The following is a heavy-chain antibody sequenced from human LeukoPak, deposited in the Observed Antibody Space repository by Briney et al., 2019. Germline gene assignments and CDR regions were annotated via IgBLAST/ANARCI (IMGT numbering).Heavy chain of an antibody. CDR3: ANGDYPDS. J-gene: IGHJ4*02. CDR2: ISSSGSNR. Sequence: GGSLRLSCAASGFTFNSYDMHWIRQAPGKGLEWVSYISSSGSNRFYADSVKGRFTISRDNAANSLYLHLDSLRGEDTAVYYCANGDYPDSWGRGTLVTVSS. V-gene: IGHV3-48*03. CDR1: GFTFNSYD. D-gene: IGHD2-8*01.